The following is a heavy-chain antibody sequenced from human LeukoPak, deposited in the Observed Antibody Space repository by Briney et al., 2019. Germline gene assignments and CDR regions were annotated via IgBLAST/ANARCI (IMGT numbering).Heavy chain of an antibody. J-gene: IGHJ4*02. CDR1: GLTFSNYW. D-gene: IGHD3-16*01. CDR2: IKQDGSEK. V-gene: IGHV3-7*03. Sequence: GGSLRLSCAASGLTFSNYWMDWVRQAPGKGLEWVANIKQDGSEKNYVDSVKGRFIISRDNAKNSLYLQMNTLRADDTAVYYCARDGFGTGSDWGQGTLVTVSS. CDR3: ARDGFGTGSD.